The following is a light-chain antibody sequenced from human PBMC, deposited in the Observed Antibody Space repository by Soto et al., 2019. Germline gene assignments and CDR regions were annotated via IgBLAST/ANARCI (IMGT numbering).Light chain of an antibody. CDR1: SSDVGSY. V-gene: IGLV2-23*01. CDR3: SSYAGSYNLL. CDR2: EGN. Sequence: QSALTQPASVSGSPGQSITISCTGTSSDVGSYVSWYQQHPGKAPKLIIYEGNERPSGVSNRFSGSKSGNTASLTVSGLQTEDEADYYCSSYAGSYNLLFGGGTQLTVL. J-gene: IGLJ2*01.